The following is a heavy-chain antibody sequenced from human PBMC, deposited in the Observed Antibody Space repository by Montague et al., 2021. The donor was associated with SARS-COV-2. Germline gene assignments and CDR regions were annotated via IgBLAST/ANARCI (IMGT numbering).Heavy chain of an antibody. V-gene: IGHV3-33*06. J-gene: IGHJ6*02. D-gene: IGHD3-9*01. Sequence: SLRLSCAASGFTFSSYGIHWVRQAPGKGLEWVAVIWYDGSNKYYADSVKGRFTISRDNSKNTLYLQMNSLRAEDTAVYYCAKDGRLTYDILTGYYFPDYYYDGMDVWGQGTTVTVSS. CDR1: GFTFSSYG. CDR3: AKDGRLTYDILTGYYFPDYYYDGMDV. CDR2: IWYDGSNK.